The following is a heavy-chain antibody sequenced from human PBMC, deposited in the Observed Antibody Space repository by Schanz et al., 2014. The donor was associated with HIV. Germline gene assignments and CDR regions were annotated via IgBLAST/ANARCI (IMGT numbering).Heavy chain of an antibody. CDR1: GYSFTSYD. J-gene: IGHJ6*02. CDR3: ASDLSVYSSSSSV. Sequence: QVQLVQSGAEVQKPGASVKVSCKASGYSFTSYDINWVRQATGQGLEWMGWINSDNGTNYAQEFQGRVTMTRDTSIGTAYMELRSLRADDTAVYYCASDLSVYSSSSSVWGQGTTVTVSS. CDR2: INSDNGT. D-gene: IGHD6-13*01. V-gene: IGHV1-2*02.